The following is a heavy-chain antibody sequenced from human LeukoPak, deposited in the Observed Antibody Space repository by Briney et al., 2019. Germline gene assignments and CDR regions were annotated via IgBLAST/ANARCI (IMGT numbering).Heavy chain of an antibody. Sequence: ASVKVSCKASGYTFTDYYIHWVRQAPGQGLEWMGWINPSSGGTNYAQKFQGRVTMIRDTSISAAYMELSRLRSDDTAVYYCARVATIFSVGYFDYWGQGTLVTVSS. CDR1: GYTFTDYY. V-gene: IGHV1-2*02. D-gene: IGHD5-24*01. CDR2: INPSSGGT. CDR3: ARVATIFSVGYFDY. J-gene: IGHJ4*02.